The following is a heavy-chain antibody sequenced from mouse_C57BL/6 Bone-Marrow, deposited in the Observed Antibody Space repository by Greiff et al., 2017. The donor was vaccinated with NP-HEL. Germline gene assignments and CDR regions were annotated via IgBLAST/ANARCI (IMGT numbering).Heavy chain of an antibody. J-gene: IGHJ3*01. CDR2: ISYDGSN. V-gene: IGHV3-6*01. D-gene: IGHD2-4*01. CDR1: GYSITSGYY. CDR3: ARESYYDYSWFAY. Sequence: EVKLMESGPGLVKPSQSLSLTCSVTGYSITSGYYWNWIRQFPGNKLEWMGYISYDGSNNYNPSLKNRISITRDTSKNQFFLKLNSVTTEDTATYYCARESYYDYSWFAYWGQGTLVTVSA.